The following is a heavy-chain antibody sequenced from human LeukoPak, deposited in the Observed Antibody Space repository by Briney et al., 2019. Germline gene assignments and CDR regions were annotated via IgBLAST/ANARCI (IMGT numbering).Heavy chain of an antibody. CDR1: GFTFSRLG. Sequence: PGGSLRLSCVTSGFTFSRLGMTWVRQPPGKGLEWVASFDGNADGTYYADSVKGRCTISRDNSKNTLYLQMNSLRAEDTAIYYCAKPRIIGLGWAQFDYWGQGSLVTVSS. J-gene: IGHJ4*02. CDR3: AKPRIIGLGWAQFDY. CDR2: FDGNADGT. D-gene: IGHD2-15*01. V-gene: IGHV3-23*01.